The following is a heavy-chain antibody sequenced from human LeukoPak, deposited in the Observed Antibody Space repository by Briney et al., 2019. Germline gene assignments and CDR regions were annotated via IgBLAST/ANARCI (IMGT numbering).Heavy chain of an antibody. Sequence: SQTLSLTCAISGDSVSSNSAAWNWIRQSPSRGLEWLGRTYYRSKWYNDYAVSVKSRMTINPDTSKNQFSLQLNSVTPEDTAVYYCAREGDSSGYYLGAVFDYWGQGTLVTVSS. D-gene: IGHD3-22*01. CDR2: TYYRSKWYN. CDR3: AREGDSSGYYLGAVFDY. V-gene: IGHV6-1*01. J-gene: IGHJ4*02. CDR1: GDSVSSNSAA.